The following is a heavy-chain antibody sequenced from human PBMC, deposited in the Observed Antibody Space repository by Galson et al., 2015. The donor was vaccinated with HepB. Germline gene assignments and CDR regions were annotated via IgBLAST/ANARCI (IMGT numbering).Heavy chain of an antibody. Sequence: SLRLSCAASGFTFSSYAMHWVRQAPGKGLEWVAVISYDGSNKYYADSVKGRFTISRDNSKNTLYLQMNSLRAEDTAVYYCARSDIAAAGTGAFDIWGQGTMVTVSS. V-gene: IGHV3-30*04. CDR3: ARSDIAAAGTGAFDI. CDR1: GFTFSSYA. D-gene: IGHD6-13*01. CDR2: ISYDGSNK. J-gene: IGHJ3*02.